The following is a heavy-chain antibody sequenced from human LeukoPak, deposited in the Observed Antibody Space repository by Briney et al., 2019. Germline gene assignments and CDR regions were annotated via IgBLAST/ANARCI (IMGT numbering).Heavy chain of an antibody. CDR2: IYSGGST. Sequence: PGGSLRLSCAASGFTVSSNYMSWVRQAPGKGLEWVSVIYSGGSTYDADSAKGRFTISRDNSKNTLYLQMNSLRAEDTAVYYCARTGKKMATIYDYHGMDVWGQGTTVTVSS. D-gene: IGHD5-24*01. V-gene: IGHV3-66*02. CDR1: GFTVSSNY. J-gene: IGHJ6*02. CDR3: ARTGKKMATIYDYHGMDV.